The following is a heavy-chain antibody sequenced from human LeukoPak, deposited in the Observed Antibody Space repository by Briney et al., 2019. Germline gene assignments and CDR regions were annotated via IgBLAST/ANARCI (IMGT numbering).Heavy chain of an antibody. CDR1: GGSISSGSYY. CDR3: ARALRARGWFDP. D-gene: IGHD1-26*01. Sequence: SETLSLTYTVSGGSISSGSYYWSWIRQPAGKGLEWIGRIYTSGSTNYNPSLKSRVTISVDTSKNQFSLKLSSVTAADTAVYYCARALRARGWFDPWGQGTLVTVSS. CDR2: IYTSGST. V-gene: IGHV4-61*02. J-gene: IGHJ5*02.